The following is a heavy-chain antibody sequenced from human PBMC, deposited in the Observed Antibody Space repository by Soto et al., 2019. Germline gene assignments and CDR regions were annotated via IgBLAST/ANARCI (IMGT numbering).Heavy chain of an antibody. Sequence: QVQLVQSGAEVKKPGASVKVSCKASGYTFTGHYMHWVRQAPGQGLEWMGWINPNSGGTVYAQKFQGWVTMTRDTSLSTAYMELSRLTSDDTAIYYCVRPVGVGATNSEGFDIWGQGTMVTVSS. CDR1: GYTFTGHY. CDR3: VRPVGVGATNSEGFDI. J-gene: IGHJ3*02. CDR2: INPNSGGT. D-gene: IGHD1-26*01. V-gene: IGHV1-2*04.